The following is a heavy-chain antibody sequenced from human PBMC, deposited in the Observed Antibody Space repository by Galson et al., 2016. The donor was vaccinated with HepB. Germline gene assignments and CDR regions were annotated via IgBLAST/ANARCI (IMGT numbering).Heavy chain of an antibody. Sequence: SLRLSCAASGFTFSGSAIHWVRQASGKGLEWVGRIRSIASNYATAYAASVKGRFTISRDDSKNTAYLQMNSLKTEDTAVYYCTTSLVYYFDYWGQGTLVTVSS. V-gene: IGHV3-73*01. J-gene: IGHJ4*02. CDR1: GFTFSGSA. D-gene: IGHD2-21*01. CDR3: TTSLVYYFDY. CDR2: IRSIASNYAT.